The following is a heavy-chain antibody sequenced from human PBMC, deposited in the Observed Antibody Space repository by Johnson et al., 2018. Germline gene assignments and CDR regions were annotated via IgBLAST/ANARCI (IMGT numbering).Heavy chain of an antibody. D-gene: IGHD3-16*01. CDR2: ITSSSSSTI. CDR1: GFTFSSSS. Sequence: VQLVQSGGGLVKPGGSLRLSCAASGFTFSSSSMNWVRQAPGKGLEWVSSITSSSSSTIYSADSVKGRFTISRDNAKNSLYLQMNSLRAEDTAVYYCARGRFWGKSSDAFDIWGQGTMVTVSS. CDR3: ARGRFWGKSSDAFDI. J-gene: IGHJ3*02. V-gene: IGHV3-21*01.